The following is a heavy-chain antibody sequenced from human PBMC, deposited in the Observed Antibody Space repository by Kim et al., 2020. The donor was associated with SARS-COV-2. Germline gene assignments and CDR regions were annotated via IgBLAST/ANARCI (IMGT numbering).Heavy chain of an antibody. CDR2: VNPNSGNT. CDR1: GYTFATYD. D-gene: IGHD3-9*01. Sequence: ASVKVSCKASGYTFATYDINWVRQAAGQGLEWMGWVNPNSGNTDYAQKVQGRVTMTRETSTSTAYMELSSLRPEDTAVYYCGRGEAASYDALTDYDKPQYGMDVWRQGTT. V-gene: IGHV1-8*01. J-gene: IGHJ6*02. CDR3: GRGEAASYDALTDYDKPQYGMDV.